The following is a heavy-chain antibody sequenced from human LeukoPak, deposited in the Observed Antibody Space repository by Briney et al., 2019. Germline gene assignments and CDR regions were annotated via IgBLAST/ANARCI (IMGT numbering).Heavy chain of an antibody. V-gene: IGHV1-8*01. CDR1: VYTFTSYD. D-gene: IGHD2-2*01. CDR3: ARVPVRGGYCSSTSCPSWFDP. Sequence: ASVKVSCKASVYTFTSYDINWVRQATGQGLEWRGWMNLNSGNTGYAQKFQGRVTMTRNTSISTAYIELSSLRSEDTAVYYCARVPVRGGYCSSTSCPSWFDPWGQGTLVTVSS. CDR2: MNLNSGNT. J-gene: IGHJ5*02.